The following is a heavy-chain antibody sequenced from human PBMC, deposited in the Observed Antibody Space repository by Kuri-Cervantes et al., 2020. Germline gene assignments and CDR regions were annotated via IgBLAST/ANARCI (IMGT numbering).Heavy chain of an antibody. CDR2: SRNKANSYTT. D-gene: IGHD3-9*01. J-gene: IGHJ4*02. CDR3: AKDMTLTGYLLFDY. V-gene: IGHV3-72*01. Sequence: GESLKIPCAASGFTSSDHYMDWVRQAPGKGLGLVGRSRNKANSYTTEYAAAVKGRFTISRDDLKNSLYLQMNSLRAEDTALYYCAKDMTLTGYLLFDYWGQGTLVTVSS. CDR1: GFTSSDHY.